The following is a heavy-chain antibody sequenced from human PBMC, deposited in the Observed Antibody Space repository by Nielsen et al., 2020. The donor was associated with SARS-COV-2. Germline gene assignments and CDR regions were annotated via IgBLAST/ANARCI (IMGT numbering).Heavy chain of an antibody. D-gene: IGHD1-20*01. J-gene: IGHJ5*02. CDR3: ARERRAYNWNPRENWFDP. Sequence: ASVKVSCKASGYTFTSYGIGWVRQAPGQGLEWMGWISAYNGNTNYAQKLQGRVTMTTDTSTSTAYMELRSLRSDDTAVYYCARERRAYNWNPRENWFDPWGQGTLVTVSS. V-gene: IGHV1-18*01. CDR1: GYTFTSYG. CDR2: ISAYNGNT.